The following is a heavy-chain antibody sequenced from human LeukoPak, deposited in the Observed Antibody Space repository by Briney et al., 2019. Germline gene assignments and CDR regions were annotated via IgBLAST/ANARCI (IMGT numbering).Heavy chain of an antibody. CDR1: GGSFSGYY. Sequence: SETLSLTCAVYGGSFSGYYWSWIRQPPGKGLEWIGEINRSGSTNYNPSLKSRVIISVHTSKNQFSLKLSSVTAADTAVYYCARFYATTGFDYWGQGTLVTVSS. J-gene: IGHJ4*02. CDR2: INRSGST. V-gene: IGHV4-34*01. CDR3: ARFYATTGFDY. D-gene: IGHD4-11*01.